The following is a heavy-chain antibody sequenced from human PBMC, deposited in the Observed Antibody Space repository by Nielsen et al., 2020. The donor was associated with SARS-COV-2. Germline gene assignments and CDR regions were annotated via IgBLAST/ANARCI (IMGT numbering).Heavy chain of an antibody. Sequence: GGSLRLSCKGSGYRFTSYWIGWVRQMPGKGLEWMGIIYPGDSDTRYSPSFQGQVTISADKSISTAYLQWSSLKASDTAMYYCARHLYSSSSPEYWGQGTLVTVSS. CDR2: IYPGDSDT. V-gene: IGHV5-51*01. CDR1: GYRFTSYW. CDR3: ARHLYSSSSPEY. D-gene: IGHD6-6*01. J-gene: IGHJ4*02.